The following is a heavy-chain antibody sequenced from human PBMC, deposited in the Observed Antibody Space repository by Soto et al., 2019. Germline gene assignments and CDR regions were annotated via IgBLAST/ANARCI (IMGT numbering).Heavy chain of an antibody. J-gene: IGHJ5*02. Sequence: QVQLQPWGAGLLKPSETLSLTCAGYGVSFSGYYWSWIRQPPGKGLEWIGEINHSGSTSYNPSRKSRVTISVDTSKNQFSRKLSSVTAADTAVYDCARGPRPGGWFDPWGKGTLVTVSS. V-gene: IGHV4-34*01. CDR3: ARGPRPGGWFDP. D-gene: IGHD3-10*01. CDR2: INHSGST. CDR1: GVSFSGYY.